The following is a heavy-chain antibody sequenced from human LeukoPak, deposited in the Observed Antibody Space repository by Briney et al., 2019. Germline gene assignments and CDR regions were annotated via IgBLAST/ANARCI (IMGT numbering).Heavy chain of an antibody. CDR1: GFTVSSNY. D-gene: IGHD3-22*01. CDR2: IYSGGST. Sequence: GGSLRLSCAASGFTVSSNYMSWVRQAPGKGLEWVSVIYSGGSTYYADSVKGRFTISRDNSKNTLYLQMNSLRAEDTAVYYCARGSYDSSGYYVYWGQGTLVTASS. V-gene: IGHV3-53*01. J-gene: IGHJ4*02. CDR3: ARGSYDSSGYYVY.